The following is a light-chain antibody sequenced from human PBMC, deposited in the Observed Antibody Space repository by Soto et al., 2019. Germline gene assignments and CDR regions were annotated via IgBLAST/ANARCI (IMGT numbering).Light chain of an antibody. J-gene: IGLJ1*01. Sequence: QSVLTQPPSVSGAPGQRVTISCTGRSSNIGAGYDVHWYQQLPGTAPKLLIYGNSNGPSGVPDRFSGSKSGTSASLAITGLQSEDEADYYCQSYDSSLSGSYVFGTGTKLTVL. V-gene: IGLV1-40*01. CDR3: QSYDSSLSGSYV. CDR1: SSNIGAGYD. CDR2: GNS.